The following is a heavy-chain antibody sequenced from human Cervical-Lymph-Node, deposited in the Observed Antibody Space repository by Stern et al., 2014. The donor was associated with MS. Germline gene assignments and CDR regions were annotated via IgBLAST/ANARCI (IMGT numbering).Heavy chain of an antibody. CDR2: LKRDGSET. CDR1: GSTFSTSW. Sequence: EVQLVQSGGGLVQPGGSQRLSCVASGSTFSTSWMSWVRQAPGKGLEWVANLKRDGSETYYLDSVKGRFTISRDNAKSSLYLEMNSLRAEDTAVYYCTRFLQSGWSDLFDSWGRGTLVTVSS. D-gene: IGHD6-19*01. V-gene: IGHV3-7*01. CDR3: TRFLQSGWSDLFDS. J-gene: IGHJ5*01.